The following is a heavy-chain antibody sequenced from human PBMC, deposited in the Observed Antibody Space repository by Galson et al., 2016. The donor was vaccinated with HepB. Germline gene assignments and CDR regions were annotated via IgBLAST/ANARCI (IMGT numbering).Heavy chain of an antibody. CDR2: MYYDGNN. V-gene: IGHV4-39*07. J-gene: IGHJ4*02. CDR1: GDSLSSSTYY. CDR3: VRVSAAYFDY. D-gene: IGHD2-15*01. Sequence: SETLSLTCTVSGDSLSSSTYYWGWIRQPPGKGLDWIATMYYDGNNYRNPSLKRRVSISLDTNENQFSLQLRSVTAADTAVYFCVRVSAAYFDYSGQGSLVTVSS.